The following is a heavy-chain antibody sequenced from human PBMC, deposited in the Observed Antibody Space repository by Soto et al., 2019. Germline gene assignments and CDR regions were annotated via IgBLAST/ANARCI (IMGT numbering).Heavy chain of an antibody. CDR1: GDSVSSNSAA. D-gene: IGHD3-9*01. V-gene: IGHV6-1*01. Sequence: PSQTLSLTCAISGDSVSSNSAAWNWIRQSPSRGLEWLGRTYYRSKWYNDYAVSVKSRITINPDTSKNQFSLQLNSVTPEDTAVYYCAKDLSGYDILTGYYTSRSADVWGKGTTVTVSS. J-gene: IGHJ6*04. CDR2: TYYRSKWYN. CDR3: AKDLSGYDILTGYYTSRSADV.